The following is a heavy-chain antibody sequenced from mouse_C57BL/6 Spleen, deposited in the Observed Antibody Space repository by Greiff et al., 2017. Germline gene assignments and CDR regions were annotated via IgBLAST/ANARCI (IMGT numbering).Heavy chain of an antibody. Sequence: HVQLQQSGAELAKPGASVQLSCKASGYTFTEYTIHWVKQRSGQGLEWIGWFYPGSGSIKYNEKFKDKATWTADKSSCTVYMELSRLTSEDSAVYFCARHNGNEAWFAYWGQGTLVTVSA. D-gene: IGHD2-1*01. CDR2: FYPGSGSI. CDR1: GYTFTEYT. CDR3: ARHNGNEAWFAY. J-gene: IGHJ3*01. V-gene: IGHV1-62-2*01.